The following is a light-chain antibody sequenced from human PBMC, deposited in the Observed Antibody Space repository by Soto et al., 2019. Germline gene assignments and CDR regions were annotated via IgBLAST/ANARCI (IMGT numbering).Light chain of an antibody. J-gene: IGLJ1*01. CDR2: GNS. Sequence: QAVVTQPPSVSRAPGQRVTFSCTGSSSNIGAGYDVHWYQQLPGTAPKLLIYGNSNRPSGVPDRFSGSKSGTSASLAITGLQAEDEADYYCQSYDSSLSGSDVFGTGTKVTVL. CDR3: QSYDSSLSGSDV. V-gene: IGLV1-40*01. CDR1: SSNIGAGYD.